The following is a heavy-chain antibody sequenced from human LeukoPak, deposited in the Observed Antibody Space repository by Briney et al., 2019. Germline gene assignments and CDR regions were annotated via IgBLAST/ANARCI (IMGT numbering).Heavy chain of an antibody. J-gene: IGHJ4*02. CDR1: GFTFTSYS. V-gene: IGHV3-23*01. CDR3: AKGSPIRVDY. Sequence: PGGSLRLSCAASGFTFTSYSMNWVRQAPGKGLEWVSTISGGGGSTYYADSVKGRFTISRDNSKNTLYLQMNSLRAEDTAVYYCAKGSPIRVDYWGQGTLVTVSS. CDR2: ISGGGGST. D-gene: IGHD4-17*01.